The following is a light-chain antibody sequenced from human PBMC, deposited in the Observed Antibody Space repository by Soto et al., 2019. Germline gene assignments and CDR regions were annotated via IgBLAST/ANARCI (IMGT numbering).Light chain of an antibody. CDR3: QPSYFSPHT. Sequence: DIQMTQSPSSLPASVGDRVTITCRASQSISTYLNWYQQKPGKAPKLLIYAASTLQSGVPSRFSGSGSGTDFTLTISSLQPEDFATYYCQPSYFSPHTFGQGTKVEIK. V-gene: IGKV1-39*01. CDR1: QSISTY. J-gene: IGKJ1*01. CDR2: AAS.